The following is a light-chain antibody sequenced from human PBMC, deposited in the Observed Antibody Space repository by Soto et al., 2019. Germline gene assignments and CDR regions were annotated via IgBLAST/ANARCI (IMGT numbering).Light chain of an antibody. J-gene: IGKJ3*01. Sequence: DIVMTQSPDSLAVSLGGRATINCKSSQSVLYSSNDKNYLAWYQQKPGQPPKLLFYWASTRESGVPDRFSGSGSGTDFTITISSPQAEDVAVYYCQQYFSTPFTFGPGTKVHIK. CDR2: WAS. CDR1: QSVLYSSNDKNY. CDR3: QQYFSTPFT. V-gene: IGKV4-1*01.